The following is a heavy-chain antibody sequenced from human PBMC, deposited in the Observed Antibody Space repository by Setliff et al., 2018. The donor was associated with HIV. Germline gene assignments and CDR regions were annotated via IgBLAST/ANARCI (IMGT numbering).Heavy chain of an antibody. CDR2: MNTNSGNT. CDR3: ARTGSYVGYYYYYYMDV. V-gene: IGHV1-8*02. CDR1: GDTFTTYD. J-gene: IGHJ6*03. Sequence: ASVKVSCKASGDTFTTYDINWVRQATGQGPEWIGWMNTNSGNTGYAQKFQVRVTMTRNTSISTAYMELSSLRSEDTAVYYCARTGSYVGYYYYYYMDVWGKGTTVTVSS. D-gene: IGHD1-26*01.